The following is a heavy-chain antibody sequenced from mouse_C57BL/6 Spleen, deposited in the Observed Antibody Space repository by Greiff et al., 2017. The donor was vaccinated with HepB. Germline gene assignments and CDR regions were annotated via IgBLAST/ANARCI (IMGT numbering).Heavy chain of an antibody. Sequence: VKLQQPGAELVMPGASVKLSCKASGYTFTSYWMHWVKQRPGQGLEWIGEIDPSDSYTNYNQKFKGKSTLTVDKSSSTAYMQLSSLTSEDSAVYYCAGGLTGSPYYFDYWGQGTTLTVSS. D-gene: IGHD4-1*01. J-gene: IGHJ2*01. CDR3: AGGLTGSPYYFDY. CDR2: IDPSDSYT. CDR1: GYTFTSYW. V-gene: IGHV1-69*01.